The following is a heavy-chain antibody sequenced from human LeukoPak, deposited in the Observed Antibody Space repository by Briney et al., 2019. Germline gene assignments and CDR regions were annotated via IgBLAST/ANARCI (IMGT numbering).Heavy chain of an antibody. V-gene: IGHV1-18*01. D-gene: IGHD4-17*01. Sequence: GASVKVSCKASGYTFTSYGISWVRQAPGQGLEWMGWISAYNGNTNYAQKPQGRVTMTTDTSTSTAYMELRSLRSDDTAVYYCARDGADYGDYVPDYWGQGTLVTVSS. J-gene: IGHJ4*02. CDR2: ISAYNGNT. CDR3: ARDGADYGDYVPDY. CDR1: GYTFTSYG.